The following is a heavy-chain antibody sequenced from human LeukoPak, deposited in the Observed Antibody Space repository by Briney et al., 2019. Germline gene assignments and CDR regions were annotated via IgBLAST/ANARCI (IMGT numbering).Heavy chain of an antibody. CDR1: GFTFGDYG. Sequence: PGGSLRLSCTGSGFTFGDYGVNWFRQAPGKGLEWVGFIRSKAYGGTTEYAASVKGRFIISRDDSKSIAYLQMNSLKTEDTAVYYCTRVDGDPLPVDYWGQGTLVIVSS. V-gene: IGHV3-49*03. CDR3: TRVDGDPLPVDY. CDR2: IRSKAYGGTT. J-gene: IGHJ4*02. D-gene: IGHD4-17*01.